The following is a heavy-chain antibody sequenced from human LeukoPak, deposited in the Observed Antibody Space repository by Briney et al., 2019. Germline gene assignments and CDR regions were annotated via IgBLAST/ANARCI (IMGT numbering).Heavy chain of an antibody. J-gene: IGHJ6*04. D-gene: IGHD3-22*01. Sequence: ASVKVSRKASGYTFTSYGISWVRQAPGQGLEWMGWISAYNGNTNYAQKLQGRVTMTTDTSTSTAYMELRSLRSDDTAVYYCASNNYYYDSSGSLDVWGKGTTVTVSS. CDR3: ASNNYYYDSSGSLDV. CDR1: GYTFTSYG. V-gene: IGHV1-18*01. CDR2: ISAYNGNT.